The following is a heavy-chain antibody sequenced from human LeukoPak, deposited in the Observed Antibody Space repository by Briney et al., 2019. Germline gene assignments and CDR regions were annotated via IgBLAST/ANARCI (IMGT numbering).Heavy chain of an antibody. CDR3: ARRPILTGYFLAFDI. CDR1: GGSISSSNW. V-gene: IGHV4-4*02. D-gene: IGHD3-9*01. Sequence: SETLSLTCAVSGGSISSSNWWSWVRPPPGKGLEWIGEINHSGSTNYNPSLKSRVTISVDTSKNQFSLKLSSVTAADTAVYYCARRPILTGYFLAFDIWGQGTMVTVSS. CDR2: INHSGST. J-gene: IGHJ3*02.